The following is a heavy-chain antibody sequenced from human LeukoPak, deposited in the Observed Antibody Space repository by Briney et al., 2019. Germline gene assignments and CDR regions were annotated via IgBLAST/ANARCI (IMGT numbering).Heavy chain of an antibody. Sequence: ASVKVSCKASGYTFTRYAMHWVRQAPGQRLEWMGWINAGNGKTKYSQKFQGRVTITRDTSVSTAYMELSSLKSEDTAVYYCARGYYDILTGYSRTWFDPWGQGTLVTVSS. CDR1: GYTFTRYA. CDR3: ARGYYDILTGYSRTWFDP. D-gene: IGHD3-9*01. J-gene: IGHJ5*02. CDR2: INAGNGKT. V-gene: IGHV1-3*01.